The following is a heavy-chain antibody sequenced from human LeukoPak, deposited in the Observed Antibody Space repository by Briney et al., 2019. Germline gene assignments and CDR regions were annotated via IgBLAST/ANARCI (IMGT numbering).Heavy chain of an antibody. V-gene: IGHV3-21*01. CDR3: ARGSWNYYFDY. CDR2: ISSSSSYI. J-gene: IGHJ4*02. D-gene: IGHD1-7*01. CDR1: GFTFSSYS. Sequence: PGGSLRLSCAASGFTFSSYSMNWVRQAPGKGLEWVSSISSSSSYIYYADSVKSRFTISRDNAKNSLYLQMNSLRAEDTAVYYCARGSWNYYFDYWGQGTLVTVSS.